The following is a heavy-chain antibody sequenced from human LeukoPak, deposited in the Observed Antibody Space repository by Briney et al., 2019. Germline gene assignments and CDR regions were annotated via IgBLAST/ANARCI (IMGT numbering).Heavy chain of an antibody. Sequence: SETLSLTCTASGGSISSGSYYWNWIRQPAGKGLEWVGRIYTRGSTNYNPSLKSRVTISVDTSKNQFSLKLSSVTAADTAVYYCARDRRRELLHAFDIWGQGTMVTVSS. CDR1: GGSISSGSYY. V-gene: IGHV4-61*02. J-gene: IGHJ3*02. CDR2: IYTRGST. CDR3: ARDRRRELLHAFDI. D-gene: IGHD1-26*01.